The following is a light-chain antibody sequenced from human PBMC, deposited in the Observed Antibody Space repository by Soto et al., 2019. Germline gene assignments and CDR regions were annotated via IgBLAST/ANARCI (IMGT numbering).Light chain of an antibody. CDR3: QGAET. V-gene: IGKV1-5*01. CDR1: QSIGSW. Sequence: DIQMTQSPSTLSASVGDRVTITCRASQSIGSWLAWYQQKPGKAPKLMIYDASSLESGVPSRFSGSGSGTEFTLTISSLQPDDFSTYYSQGAETFGQGTKLEIK. J-gene: IGKJ2*01. CDR2: DAS.